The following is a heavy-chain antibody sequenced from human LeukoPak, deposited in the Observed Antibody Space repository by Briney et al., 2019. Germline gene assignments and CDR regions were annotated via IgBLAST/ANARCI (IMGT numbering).Heavy chain of an antibody. J-gene: IGHJ4*02. CDR3: ARDRRYCSSTSCYGFDY. CDR2: IYYSGST. V-gene: IGHV4-59*11. D-gene: IGHD2-2*01. CDR1: GGSISSHY. Sequence: SETLSLTCTVTGGSISSHYWSWIRQPPGKGLEWIGYIYYSGSTNYNPSLKSRVTISVDTSKNQFSLKLSSVTAADTAVYYCARDRRYCSSTSCYGFDYWGQGTLVTASS.